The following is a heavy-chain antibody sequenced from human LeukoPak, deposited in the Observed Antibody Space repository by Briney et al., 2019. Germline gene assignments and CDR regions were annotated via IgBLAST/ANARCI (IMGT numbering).Heavy chain of an antibody. CDR2: ISSNGGST. D-gene: IGHD3-3*01. V-gene: IGHV3-64D*06. CDR1: GFTFSSYA. Sequence: GGSLRLSCSASGFTFSSYAMHWVRQAPGKGLEYVSAISSNGGSTYYADSVKGRFTISRDNSKNTLYLQMSSLRAEDTAVYYCVKGAGLTYYDFWSGYSYYFDCWGQGTLVTVSS. J-gene: IGHJ4*02. CDR3: VKGAGLTYYDFWSGYSYYFDC.